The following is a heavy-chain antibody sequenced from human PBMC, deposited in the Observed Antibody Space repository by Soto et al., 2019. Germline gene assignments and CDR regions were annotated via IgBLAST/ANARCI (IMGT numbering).Heavy chain of an antibody. V-gene: IGHV4-4*07. CDR1: GGSISSYY. D-gene: IGHD3-3*01. J-gene: IGHJ6*02. Sequence: QVQLQESGPGLVKPSETLSLTCTVSGGSISSYYWSWIRQPAGKGLEWIGRIYTSGSTNYDPSLKRRVTTSVDASKNQFSLKLSSVTAADTAVYYCAREDTIFGVVIYYYGMDVWGQGTTVTVSS. CDR3: AREDTIFGVVIYYYGMDV. CDR2: IYTSGST.